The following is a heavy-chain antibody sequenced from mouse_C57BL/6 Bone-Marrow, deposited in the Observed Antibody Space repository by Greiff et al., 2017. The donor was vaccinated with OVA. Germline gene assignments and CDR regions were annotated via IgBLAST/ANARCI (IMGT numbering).Heavy chain of an antibody. J-gene: IGHJ3*01. D-gene: IGHD2-5*01. CDR2: INPSNGGT. Sequence: QVQLQQPGTELVKPGASVKPGASGYTFTSYWMHWVKQRPGQGLEWIGNINPSNGGTNYNEKFKSKATLTVDKSSSTAYMQLSSLTSEDSAVYYCARSYSNYGLVFAYWGQGTLVTVSA. CDR3: ARSYSNYGLVFAY. V-gene: IGHV1-53*01. CDR1: GYTFTSYW.